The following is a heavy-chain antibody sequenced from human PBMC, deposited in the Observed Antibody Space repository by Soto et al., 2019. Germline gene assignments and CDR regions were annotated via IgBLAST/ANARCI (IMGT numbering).Heavy chain of an antibody. CDR2: IYWNDDK. J-gene: IGHJ5*02. Sequence: QITLKESGPTLVKPTQTLTLTCTFSGFSLSTSGVGVGWIRQPPGKALEWLALIYWNDDKRYSPSLKSRLTITQATSKNQVVLTMTNLDPVDTATYYCARTMRIPLTIVRGRFDPWGQGTLVNVSS. V-gene: IGHV2-5*01. D-gene: IGHD3-10*01. CDR1: GFSLSTSGVG. CDR3: ARTMRIPLTIVRGRFDP.